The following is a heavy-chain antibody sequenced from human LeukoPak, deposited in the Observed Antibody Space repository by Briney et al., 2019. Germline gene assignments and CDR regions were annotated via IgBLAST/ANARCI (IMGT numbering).Heavy chain of an antibody. D-gene: IGHD2-2*01. J-gene: IGHJ4*02. CDR1: GFTFSISA. CDR3: AKCKGSSTSCYFDY. CDR2: ISGSGGST. Sequence: GGSQRLSYAAAGFTFSISAMSWVRQAPGRGLEWVSAISGSGGSTYYADSVKGRFTISRDNSKNTLYLQMNSLRAEDTAVYYCAKCKGSSTSCYFDYWGQGTLVTVSS. V-gene: IGHV3-23*01.